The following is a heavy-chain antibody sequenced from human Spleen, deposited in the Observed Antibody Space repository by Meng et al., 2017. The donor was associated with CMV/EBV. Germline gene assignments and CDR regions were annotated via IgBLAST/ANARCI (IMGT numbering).Heavy chain of an antibody. CDR2: IGGNGGFI. CDR3: ARVKVVITGTKYFDY. D-gene: IGHD1-7*01. J-gene: IGHJ4*02. V-gene: IGHV3-21*01. CDR1: GFPFSVHA. Sequence: SGFPFSVHAIHWVRQAPGKGLEWVATIGGNGGFIYYADSVKGRFTISRDNAKNSLYLQMDSLRAEDTGVYYCARVKVVITGTKYFDYWGQGTMVTVS.